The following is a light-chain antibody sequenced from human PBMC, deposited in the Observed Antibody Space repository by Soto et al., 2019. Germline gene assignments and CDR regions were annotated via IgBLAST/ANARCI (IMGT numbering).Light chain of an antibody. CDR2: GAS. Sequence: EILMTQSPATLSVSPGERAIISCRASQNIGTNLVWYQQKPGQAPRLLIYGASSRATGIPDRFSGSGSGTDFTLTISRLEPEDFAVYYCQQYGSSPRLTFGGGTKVDIK. J-gene: IGKJ4*01. CDR3: QQYGSSPRLT. V-gene: IGKV3-20*01. CDR1: QNIGTN.